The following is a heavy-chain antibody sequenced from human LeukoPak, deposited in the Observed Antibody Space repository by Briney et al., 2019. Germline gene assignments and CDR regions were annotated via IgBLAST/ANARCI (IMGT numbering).Heavy chain of an antibody. V-gene: IGHV3-30*02. CDR3: AKGPYYYDSSAYHYGAFDI. Sequence: PGGSLRLSCAASGFTFSSYGMHWVRQAPGKGLEWVAFIRYDGSNKYYADSVKGRFTISGDNSKNTLYLQMNSLRAEDTAVYYCAKGPYYYDSSAYHYGAFDIWGQGTMVAVSS. CDR2: IRYDGSNK. D-gene: IGHD3-22*01. CDR1: GFTFSSYG. J-gene: IGHJ3*02.